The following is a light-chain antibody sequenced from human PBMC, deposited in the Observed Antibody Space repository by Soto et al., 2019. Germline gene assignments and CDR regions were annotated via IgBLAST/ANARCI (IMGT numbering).Light chain of an antibody. CDR2: GAS. J-gene: IGKJ1*01. Sequence: EIVLTPSPGTLSLSPGERATLSCRASQSVTSSYLAWYQLKPGQAPRLLIYGASSRATGIPDRFSGSGSGTDFTLTISRLDPEDFAVYFCQQYGTSPRTFGQGTKVDIK. CDR3: QQYGTSPRT. CDR1: QSVTSSY. V-gene: IGKV3-20*01.